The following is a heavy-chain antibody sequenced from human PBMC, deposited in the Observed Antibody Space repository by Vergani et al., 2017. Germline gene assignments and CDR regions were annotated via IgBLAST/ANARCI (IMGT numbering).Heavy chain of an antibody. V-gene: IGHV3-48*03. D-gene: IGHD3-10*01. CDR2: ISSSGRTI. Sequence: EVQLVESGGGLVQPGGSLRLSCAASGFTFSSFEMNWVRQAPGKGLEWLSYISSSGRTIYYADSVKGRFTISRDNAKNSLYLQMNSLRAEDTAVYYCAXERSGVETTFYYYYYMDVWGKGTTVTVSS. CDR3: AXERSGVETTFYYYYYMDV. CDR1: GFTFSSFE. J-gene: IGHJ6*03.